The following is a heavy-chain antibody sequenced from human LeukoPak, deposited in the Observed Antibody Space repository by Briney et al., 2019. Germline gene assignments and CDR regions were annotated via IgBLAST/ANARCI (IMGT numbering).Heavy chain of an antibody. J-gene: IGHJ4*02. CDR3: ASRVAVAGRYEVFDY. V-gene: IGHV1-69*01. D-gene: IGHD6-19*01. Sequence: SVKVSCKASGGTFSRHTISWVRQSPGQGLEWMGGITPMFGTSNYAQKFRGRVTITADESTSTAYVELSSLRSEDTAVYYCASRVAVAGRYEVFDYWGQGTLVTVSS. CDR1: GGTFSRHT. CDR2: ITPMFGTS.